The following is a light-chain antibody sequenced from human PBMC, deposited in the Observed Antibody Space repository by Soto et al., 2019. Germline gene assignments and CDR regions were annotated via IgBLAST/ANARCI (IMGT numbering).Light chain of an antibody. V-gene: IGKV3-20*01. J-gene: IGKJ3*01. Sequence: EIVLTQSPVTLSLSPGERATLSCRASQSVNSNLLAWYQQKAGRAPRLLIYGESTRAAGIPDRFSGSGSKTEFTLTISRLEPEDFAVYYCQQYGDSPPFTFGPGTKVDIK. CDR1: QSVNSNL. CDR2: GES. CDR3: QQYGDSPPFT.